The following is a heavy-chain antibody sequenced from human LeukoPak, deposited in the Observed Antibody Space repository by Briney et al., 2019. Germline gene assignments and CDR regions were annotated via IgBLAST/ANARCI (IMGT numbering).Heavy chain of an antibody. CDR1: GFTFDDYA. J-gene: IGHJ3*02. V-gene: IGHV3-9*03. Sequence: GRSLRLSCAASGFTFDDYAMHWVRQAPGKGLEWVSGISWNSGSIGYADSVKGRFTISRDNAKNSLYLQMNSLRAEDMGLYYCAKVGCTNGVCLDAFDIWGQGTMVTVSS. CDR2: ISWNSGSI. CDR3: AKVGCTNGVCLDAFDI. D-gene: IGHD2-8*01.